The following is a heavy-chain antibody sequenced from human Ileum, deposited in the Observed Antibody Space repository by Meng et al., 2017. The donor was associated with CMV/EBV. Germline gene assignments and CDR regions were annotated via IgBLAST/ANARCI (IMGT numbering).Heavy chain of an antibody. CDR2: ISSSSSYI. J-gene: IGHJ4*02. V-gene: IGHV3-21*01. CDR3: ARVRDIAARVGDY. Sequence: GESLKISCAASGFTFSSYSMNWVRQAPGKGLEWVSSISSSSSYIYYADSVKGRFTISRDNAKNSLYLQMNSLRAEDTAVYYCARVRDIAARVGDYWGQGTLVTVSS. CDR1: GFTFSSYS. D-gene: IGHD6-6*01.